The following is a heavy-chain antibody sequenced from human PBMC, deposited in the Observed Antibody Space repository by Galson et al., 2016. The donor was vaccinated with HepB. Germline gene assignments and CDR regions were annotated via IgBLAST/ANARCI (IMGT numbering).Heavy chain of an antibody. Sequence: SLRLSCAASGFTFSSYGMHWVRQAPGKGLECVSVVSGSSSTTYYADSVKGRFTISKDNSRNTLYLQMNTLRAEDTAIYYCAKGRVGITTSALDYWGQGTL. V-gene: IGHV3-23*01. CDR2: VSGSSSTT. J-gene: IGHJ4*02. CDR3: AKGRVGITTSALDY. D-gene: IGHD1-26*01. CDR1: GFTFSSYG.